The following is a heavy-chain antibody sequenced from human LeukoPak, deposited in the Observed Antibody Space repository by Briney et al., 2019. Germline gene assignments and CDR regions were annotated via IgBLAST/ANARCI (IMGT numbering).Heavy chain of an antibody. V-gene: IGHV4-59*01. J-gene: IGHJ3*02. CDR2: MYSGGTT. CDR1: GGSISSYY. CDR3: AAGVGTPDAFDI. D-gene: IGHD1-1*01. Sequence: SETLSLTCTVSGGSISSYYWSWIRQPPGKGLDWIGYMYSGGTTNYSPSLKSRVTISEDMSKNQFSLKLSSVTAADTAVYYCAAGVGTPDAFDIWGQGTMVTVSS.